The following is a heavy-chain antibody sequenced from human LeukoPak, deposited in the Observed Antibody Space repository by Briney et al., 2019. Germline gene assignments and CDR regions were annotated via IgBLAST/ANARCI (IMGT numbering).Heavy chain of an antibody. CDR2: INPNSGGT. J-gene: IGHJ4*02. V-gene: IGHV1-2*02. CDR3: ARDRGITTAY. CDR1: GYTFTSYG. Sequence: ASVKVSCKASGYTFTSYGISWVRQAPGQGLEWMGWINPNSGGTNYAQKFQGRVTMTRDTSISTAYMELSRLRSDDTAVYYCARDRGITTAYWGQGTLVTVSS. D-gene: IGHD1-14*01.